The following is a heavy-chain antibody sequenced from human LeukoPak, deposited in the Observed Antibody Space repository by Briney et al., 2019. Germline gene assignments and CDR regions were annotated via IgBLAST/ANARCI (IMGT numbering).Heavy chain of an antibody. CDR3: ARGDDYGDYQLIDY. CDR1: GYTFTSYG. Sequence: APVKVSCKASGYTFTSYGISWVRQAPGQGLEWMGWISAYNGHTNYVPKLQGRVTMTTDTSTSTAYMELRSLRSDDTAVYYCARGDDYGDYQLIDYWGQGTLVTVSS. D-gene: IGHD4-17*01. CDR2: ISAYNGHT. J-gene: IGHJ4*02. V-gene: IGHV1-18*01.